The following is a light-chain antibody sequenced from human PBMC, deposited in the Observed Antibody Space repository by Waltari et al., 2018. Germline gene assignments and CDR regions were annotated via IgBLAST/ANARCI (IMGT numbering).Light chain of an antibody. CDR1: SSHIRSYV. Sequence: HSVLTQPPSASGTPGQRVTISCSCSSSHIRSYVLTWYQQVPGTAPKLLIHSSKRRPSGVPDRFSGSKSGTSASLAISGLQSEDEAEYHCGAWEDSLNGYVFGTGTKVTVL. CDR3: GAWEDSLNGYV. V-gene: IGLV1-44*01. CDR2: SSK. J-gene: IGLJ1*01.